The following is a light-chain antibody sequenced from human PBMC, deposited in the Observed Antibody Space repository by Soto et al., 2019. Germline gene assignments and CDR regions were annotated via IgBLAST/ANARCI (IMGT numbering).Light chain of an antibody. Sequence: QSALTQPASVSGAPGQSITISCTGTSSDVGGYNYVSWYQQHPGKAPILMIYEVSNRPSGVSNRFSGSESGNTASLTISGLQTEDEANYYCSSYTSSSTVVFGGGTKLTVL. J-gene: IGLJ2*01. CDR2: EVS. CDR1: SSDVGGYNY. CDR3: SSYTSSSTVV. V-gene: IGLV2-14*01.